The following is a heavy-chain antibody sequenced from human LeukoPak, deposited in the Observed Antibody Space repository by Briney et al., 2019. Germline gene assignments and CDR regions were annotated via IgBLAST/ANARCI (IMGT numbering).Heavy chain of an antibody. Sequence: SETLSLTCTVSGGSISSYYWNWIRQPPGKGLEWIGYIYYSGSTDYNPSLKSRVTISVDTSKNQFSLKVSSVTAADTAVYYCARNIAVAGTLLYFDYWGQGTLVTVSS. CDR3: ARNIAVAGTLLYFDY. CDR2: IYYSGST. CDR1: GGSISSYY. D-gene: IGHD6-19*01. V-gene: IGHV4-59*01. J-gene: IGHJ4*02.